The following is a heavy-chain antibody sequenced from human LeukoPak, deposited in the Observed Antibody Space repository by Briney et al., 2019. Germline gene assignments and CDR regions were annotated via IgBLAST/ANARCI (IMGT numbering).Heavy chain of an antibody. Sequence: PSETLSLTCTVSGGSISSYYWSWIRQPPGKGLEWIGYIYYSGSTNYNPSLKSRVTISVDTSKNQFSLKLSSVTAADTAVYYCARDDSSGFLGYWGQGTLVTVSS. V-gene: IGHV4-59*01. CDR3: ARDDSSGFLGY. CDR2: IYYSGST. D-gene: IGHD5-12*01. J-gene: IGHJ4*02. CDR1: GGSISSYY.